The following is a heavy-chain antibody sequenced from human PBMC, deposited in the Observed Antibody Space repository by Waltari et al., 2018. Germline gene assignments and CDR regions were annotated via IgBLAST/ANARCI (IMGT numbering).Heavy chain of an antibody. CDR1: GFSSRSSS. CDR3: ARNGVGYEYYYMDV. Sequence: EVQLVESGGGLVTPGGSLTLSCAASGFSSRSSSMIWVRQAPGKGMEWVASITGSGDLIYYANSVKGRVTISRDNAKNSLFLQVNSLRAEDTGIYYCARNGVGYEYYYMDVWGKGTAVTVSS. V-gene: IGHV3-21*01. D-gene: IGHD2-8*01. J-gene: IGHJ6*03. CDR2: ITGSGDLI.